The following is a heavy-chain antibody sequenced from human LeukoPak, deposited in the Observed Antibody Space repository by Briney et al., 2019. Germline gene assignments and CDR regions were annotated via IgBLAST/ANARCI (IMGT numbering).Heavy chain of an antibody. J-gene: IGHJ4*02. CDR3: ARDFSSAWFYY. Sequence: SETLSLTCSVPRGSTHTYNHFWGWLRQSPGKGLEWIGTISSGGHTDYNPSLKSRVTMSLDTSKTQFSLKVISVTAADTATYFCARDFSSAWFYYWGQGALVTVSS. CDR1: RGSTHTYNHF. CDR2: ISSGGHT. D-gene: IGHD6-13*01. V-gene: IGHV4-39*07.